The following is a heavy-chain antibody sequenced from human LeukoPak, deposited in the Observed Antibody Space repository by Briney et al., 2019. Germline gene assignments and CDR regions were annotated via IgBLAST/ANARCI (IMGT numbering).Heavy chain of an antibody. J-gene: IGHJ3*02. Sequence: GGSLRLSCAASGFTFSSYAMSWVRQAPGKGLEWVGRIKSKTDGGTTDYAAPVKGRFTISRDDSKNTLYLQMNSLKTEDTAVYYCTTYYDFWSGYYDAFDIWGQGTMVTVSS. CDR1: GFTFSSYA. CDR3: TTYYDFWSGYYDAFDI. D-gene: IGHD3-3*01. V-gene: IGHV3-15*01. CDR2: IKSKTDGGTT.